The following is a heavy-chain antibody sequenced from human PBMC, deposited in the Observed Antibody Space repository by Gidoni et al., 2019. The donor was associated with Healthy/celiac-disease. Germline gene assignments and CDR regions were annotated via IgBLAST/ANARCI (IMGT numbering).Heavy chain of an antibody. CDR3: ARDISPTVTTDNWFDP. CDR2: IYYSGST. V-gene: IGHV4-31*03. Sequence: QVQLQESGPGLVKPSQTLSLTCTVSGGSISSGGYYWSWIRQHPGKGLEWIGYIYYSGSTYYNPSLKSRVTISVDTSKNQFSLKLSSVTAADTAVYYCARDISPTVTTDNWFDPWGQGTLVTVSS. CDR1: GGSISSGGYY. J-gene: IGHJ5*02. D-gene: IGHD4-17*01.